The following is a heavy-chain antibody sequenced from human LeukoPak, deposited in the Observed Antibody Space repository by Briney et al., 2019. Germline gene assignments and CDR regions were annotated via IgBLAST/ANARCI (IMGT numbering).Heavy chain of an antibody. CDR2: ISSSGGST. CDR1: KFTFSTYW. D-gene: IGHD6-19*01. Sequence: GGSLRLSCAASKFTFSTYWMSWVRQAPGKGLEWVSTISSSGGSTYYADSVKGRFTISRDNSKNTLYLQMNSLRAEDAAAYYCAKVGEQWLANYYYYYMDVWGKGTTVTISS. V-gene: IGHV3-23*01. CDR3: AKVGEQWLANYYYYYMDV. J-gene: IGHJ6*03.